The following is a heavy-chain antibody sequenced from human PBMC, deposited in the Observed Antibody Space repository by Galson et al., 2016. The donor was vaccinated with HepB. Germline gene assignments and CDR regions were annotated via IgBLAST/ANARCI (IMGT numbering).Heavy chain of an antibody. Sequence: SVKVSCKASGYTFTSYGISWVRQAPGQGLEWMGWISGYNGNTKYAQKLQGRVTMTTDTSTSTAYMELRSLRSDDMAVYYCARDRRYYYDHSDMRPEALDIWGQGTSVTVSS. CDR3: ARDRRYYYDHSDMRPEALDI. V-gene: IGHV1-18*03. CDR2: ISGYNGNT. CDR1: GYTFTSYG. D-gene: IGHD3-22*01. J-gene: IGHJ3*02.